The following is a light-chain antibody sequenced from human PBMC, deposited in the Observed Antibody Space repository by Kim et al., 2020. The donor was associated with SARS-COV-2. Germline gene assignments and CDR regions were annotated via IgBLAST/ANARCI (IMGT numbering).Light chain of an antibody. Sequence: SYELTQPPSVSVSPGQTASITCSGDKLGDKYAYWYQQKPGQSPVLVIYQDSKRPSGIPERFSGSNSGNTATLTISGTQAMDEADYYCQAWDSSTVLFGGG. J-gene: IGLJ2*01. CDR3: QAWDSSTVL. V-gene: IGLV3-1*01. CDR1: KLGDKY. CDR2: QDS.